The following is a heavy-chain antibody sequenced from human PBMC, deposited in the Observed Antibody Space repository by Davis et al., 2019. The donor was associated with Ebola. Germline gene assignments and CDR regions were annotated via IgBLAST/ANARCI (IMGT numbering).Heavy chain of an antibody. CDR3: AREDYVGPYYYGMDV. J-gene: IGHJ6*04. V-gene: IGHV3-23*01. Sequence: GGSLRLSCAASGFTFSNYAMSWVRQAPGKGLEWVSAISGSGSNTYYVDSVKGRFTISRDNSKNTLYLQMNSLRAEDTAVYYCAREDYVGPYYYGMDVWGKGTTVTVSS. CDR1: GFTFSNYA. CDR2: ISGSGSNT. D-gene: IGHD4-23*01.